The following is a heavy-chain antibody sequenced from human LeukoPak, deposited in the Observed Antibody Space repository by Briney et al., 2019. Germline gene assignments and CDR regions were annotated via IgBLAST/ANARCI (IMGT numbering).Heavy chain of an antibody. V-gene: IGHV4-34*01. CDR3: ARGRGARSSRWYNWFDP. J-gene: IGHJ5*02. D-gene: IGHD6-13*01. Sequence: SETLSLTCAVYGGSFSAYYWSWIRQPPGKGLEWIGEINHSGSTNYNPSLKSRVTISIDTSKNQSSLEMSSVTAADTAVYYCARGRGARSSRWYNWFDPWGQGTLVTVSS. CDR2: INHSGST. CDR1: GGSFSAYY.